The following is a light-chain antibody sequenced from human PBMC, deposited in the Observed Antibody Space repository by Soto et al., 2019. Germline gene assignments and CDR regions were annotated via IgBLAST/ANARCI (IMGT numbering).Light chain of an antibody. CDR1: QSVSIN. V-gene: IGKV3-15*01. CDR2: GAS. J-gene: IGKJ1*01. Sequence: EIVLTQSPATLSVSPGEGATLYCRASQSVSINLAWYQQKPGQAPRLLIYGASTRATGVPGRFSGSGSGTEFTLTISALQSEDFAVYYCQQYNNWPSWTFGQGTKVDIK. CDR3: QQYNNWPSWT.